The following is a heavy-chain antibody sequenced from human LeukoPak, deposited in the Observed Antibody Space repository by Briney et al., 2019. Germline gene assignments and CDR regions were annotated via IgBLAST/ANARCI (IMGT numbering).Heavy chain of an antibody. Sequence: GESLKISCKGSGYTFTSFWIGWVRQMPGKGLEWMGIIYPGDSDTRYSPSFQGQVTISADKSISTAYLQWSSLKASDTAMYYCAREDGYCSSTSCSNPYDAFDVWAKGQWSPSLQ. CDR2: IYPGDSDT. CDR3: AREDGYCSSTSCSNPYDAFDV. CDR1: GYTFTSFW. J-gene: IGHJ3*01. D-gene: IGHD2-2*03. V-gene: IGHV5-51*01.